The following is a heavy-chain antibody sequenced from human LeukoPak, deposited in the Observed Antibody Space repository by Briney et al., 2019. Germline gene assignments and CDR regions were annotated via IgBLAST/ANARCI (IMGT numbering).Heavy chain of an antibody. CDR3: ARDRMDTGTYFDY. V-gene: IGHV1-24*01. CDR1: GYTLTELS. Sequence: ASVKVSGKVSGYTLTELSMHWVRQAPGKGLEWMGGFDPEDGETIYAQKFQGRVTMTEDTSTDTAYMELSSLRSDDTAMYYCARDRMDTGTYFDYWGQGTLVTVSS. J-gene: IGHJ4*02. CDR2: FDPEDGET. D-gene: IGHD5-18*01.